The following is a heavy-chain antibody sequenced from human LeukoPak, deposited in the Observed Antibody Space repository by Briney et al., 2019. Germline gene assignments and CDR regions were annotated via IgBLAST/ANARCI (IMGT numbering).Heavy chain of an antibody. CDR1: GRSISSYY. J-gene: IGHJ4*02. CDR3: ARDRNYGDYGSYYFDH. D-gene: IGHD4-17*01. CDR2: IYHSGST. V-gene: IGHV4-59*12. Sequence: SETLSLTCTLSGRSISSYYWSWIRQPPGKGLEWIGDIYHSGSTYYNPSLESRVTISIDRSKNQFSLKLRSVTAADTAVYYCARDRNYGDYGSYYFDHRGQGILVTVSS.